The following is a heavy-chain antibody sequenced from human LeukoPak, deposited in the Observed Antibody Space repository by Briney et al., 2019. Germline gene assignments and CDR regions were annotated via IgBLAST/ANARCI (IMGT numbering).Heavy chain of an antibody. J-gene: IGHJ4*02. CDR2: ISAYNGNT. Sequence: ASVKVSCKASGYTFTSYGISWVRQAPGQGLEWMGWISAYNGNTNYAQKLQGRVAMTTDTSTSTAYMELRSLRSDDTAVYYCASGGYYYDSSGYYFDYWGQGTLVTVS. CDR3: ASGGYYYDSSGYYFDY. CDR1: GYTFTSYG. D-gene: IGHD3-22*01. V-gene: IGHV1-18*01.